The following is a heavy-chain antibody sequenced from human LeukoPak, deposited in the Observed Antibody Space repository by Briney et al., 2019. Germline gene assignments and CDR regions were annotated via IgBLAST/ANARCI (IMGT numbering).Heavy chain of an antibody. Sequence: GASVKVSCKASGGTFSSYAISWVRQAPGQGLEWMGGIIPIFGTANYAQKFQGRVTITADESTSTAYMELSSLRSEDTAVYYCASGVPELLWFGELYFDYWGQGTLVTVSS. CDR2: IIPIFGTA. CDR1: GGTFSSYA. J-gene: IGHJ4*02. D-gene: IGHD3-10*01. V-gene: IGHV1-69*13. CDR3: ASGVPELLWFGELYFDY.